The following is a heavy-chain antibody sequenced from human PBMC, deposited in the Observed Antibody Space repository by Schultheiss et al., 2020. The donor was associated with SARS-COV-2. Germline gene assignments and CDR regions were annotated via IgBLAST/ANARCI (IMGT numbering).Heavy chain of an antibody. CDR2: IYTSGST. CDR3: ARDGFDGYCSSTSCYLGGNWFDP. V-gene: IGHV4-4*07. D-gene: IGHD2-2*01. J-gene: IGHJ5*02. Sequence: SETLSLTCTVSGGSISSYYWSWIRQPAGKGLEWIGRIYTSGSTNYNPSLKSRVTMSVDTSKNQFSLKLSSVTAADTAVYYCARDGFDGYCSSTSCYLGGNWFDPWGQGTLVTVSS. CDR1: GGSISSYY.